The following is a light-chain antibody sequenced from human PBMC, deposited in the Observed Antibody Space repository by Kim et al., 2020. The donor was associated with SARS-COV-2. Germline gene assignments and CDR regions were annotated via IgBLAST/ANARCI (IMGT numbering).Light chain of an antibody. CDR3: QQGYSTLVT. Sequence: ASVGDSVTITCRASQTISNYLNWYQQKPGKAPKLLIYTTSNLQSGVPSRFSGSGSGTDFTLTISSLQPEDFASYFCQQGYSTLVTFGGGTKVDIK. CDR1: QTISNY. V-gene: IGKV1-39*01. J-gene: IGKJ4*01. CDR2: TTS.